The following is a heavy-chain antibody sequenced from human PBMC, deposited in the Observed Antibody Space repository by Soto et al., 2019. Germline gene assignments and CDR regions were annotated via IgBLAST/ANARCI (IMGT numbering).Heavy chain of an antibody. D-gene: IGHD5-12*01. Sequence: QVQLVQSGGEVKKPGSSVTVSCKASGGTFSSYTISWVRQAPGQGLEGMGGIIPIFGTVNYAQKFQGRVTITADESTNTAYMELSSLRSEDTAVYYCARGNHRWLQLWYFDLWGRGTLVTVSS. CDR1: GGTFSSYT. CDR2: IIPIFGTV. J-gene: IGHJ2*01. CDR3: ARGNHRWLQLWYFDL. V-gene: IGHV1-69*12.